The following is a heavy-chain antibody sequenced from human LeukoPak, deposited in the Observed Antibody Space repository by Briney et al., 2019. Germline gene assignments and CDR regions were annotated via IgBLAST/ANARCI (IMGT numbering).Heavy chain of an antibody. CDR2: ISGRGGSI. CDR1: GFTFSSSA. CDR3: AKLGAEAFLRGPYYFDY. D-gene: IGHD3-3*02. Sequence: GGSLRLSSAASGFTFSSSAMSWVRQAPGKGLEWVSGISGRGGSIYHADSVKGRFTISRDNSKNTVYLQMNSLRAEDTAVYYCAKLGAEAFLRGPYYFDYWGQGTLVTVSS. J-gene: IGHJ4*02. V-gene: IGHV3-23*01.